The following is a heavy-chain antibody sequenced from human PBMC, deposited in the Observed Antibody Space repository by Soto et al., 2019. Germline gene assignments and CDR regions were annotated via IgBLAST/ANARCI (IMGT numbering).Heavy chain of an antibody. Sequence: PGGSLRLSCAASGFTFSSYAMSWVRQAPGKGLEWVSAISGSGGSTYYADSVKGRFTISRDNSKNTLYLQMNSLRAEDTALYYCAKDTGQQLNNWFDPWGQGTLVTVSS. CDR2: ISGSGGST. CDR1: GFTFSSYA. D-gene: IGHD6-13*01. J-gene: IGHJ5*02. V-gene: IGHV3-23*01. CDR3: AKDTGQQLNNWFDP.